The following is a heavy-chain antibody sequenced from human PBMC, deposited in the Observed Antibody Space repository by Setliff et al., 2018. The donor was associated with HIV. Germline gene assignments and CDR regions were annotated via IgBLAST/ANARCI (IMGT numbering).Heavy chain of an antibody. J-gene: IGHJ3*02. D-gene: IGHD5-12*01. CDR2: INHTGNT. CDR1: GGSFSGYH. Sequence: PSETLSLTCAVYGGSFSGYHWNWIRQFPGKGLEWIGEINHTGNTQYNPSLKSRVTISIDTFKNQFSMKLYSVTAADTAVYYCATASGYDLFMGAFDIWGQGTMVTVSS. CDR3: ATASGYDLFMGAFDI. V-gene: IGHV4-34*01.